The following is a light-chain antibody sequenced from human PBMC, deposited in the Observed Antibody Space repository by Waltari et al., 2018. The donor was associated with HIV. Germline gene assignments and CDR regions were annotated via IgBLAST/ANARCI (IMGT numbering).Light chain of an antibody. V-gene: IGKV4-1*01. Sequence: DIVLTQSPDSLAVSLGERATINCKSSQSVLFSSNNKNYLAWYQQKSGQAPKLLVSWASTRESGVPDRFSGSGSGTDFTLKISGVEAEDVGIYYCMQSKHVLGTFGPGTKL. CDR1: QSVLFSSNNKNY. J-gene: IGKJ2*01. CDR3: MQSKHVLGT. CDR2: WAS.